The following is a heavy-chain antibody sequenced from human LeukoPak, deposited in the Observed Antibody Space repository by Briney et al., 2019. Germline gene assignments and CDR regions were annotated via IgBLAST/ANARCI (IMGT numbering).Heavy chain of an antibody. CDR1: GGSISSSNW. CDR2: IYHSGST. D-gene: IGHD2/OR15-2a*01. V-gene: IGHV4-4*02. CDR3: ARDRLRASMAYYYYGMDV. Sequence: SGTLSLTCAVSGGSISSSNWWSWVRQPPGKGLEWIGEIYHSGSTNYNPSLKSRVTISVDKSKNQFSLKLSSVTAADTAVYYCARDRLRASMAYYYYGMDVWGQGTTVTVSS. J-gene: IGHJ6*02.